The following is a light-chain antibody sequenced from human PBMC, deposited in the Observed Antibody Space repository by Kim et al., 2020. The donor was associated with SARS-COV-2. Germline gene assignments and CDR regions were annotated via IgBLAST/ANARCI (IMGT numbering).Light chain of an antibody. CDR3: QQIDDYPLT. CDR2: AAS. J-gene: IGKJ4*01. V-gene: IGKV1-9*01. CDR1: QGISSY. Sequence: IQLTQSPPSLSASVGDRVTITCRASQGISSYLAWYQQKPGKAPKLLIYAASTLQSGVPSRFSGSGSGTDFTLTISSLQPEDFATYYCQQIDDYPLTFGGGTKVDIK.